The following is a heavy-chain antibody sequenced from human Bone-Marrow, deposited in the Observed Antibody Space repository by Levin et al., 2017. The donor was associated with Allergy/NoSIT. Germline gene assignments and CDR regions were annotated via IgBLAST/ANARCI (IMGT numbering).Heavy chain of an antibody. Sequence: PGGSLRLSCAASGFIVSSNYMSWVRQAPGKGLEWVSVIYSGGATYYADSVKGRFTISRDNSKNTLYLQMNSLRAEDTAVYYCARGGYSVDDVDYWGQGTLVTVSS. V-gene: IGHV3-53*01. D-gene: IGHD5/OR15-5a*01. CDR2: IYSGGAT. CDR1: GFIVSSNY. J-gene: IGHJ4*02. CDR3: ARGGYSVDDVDY.